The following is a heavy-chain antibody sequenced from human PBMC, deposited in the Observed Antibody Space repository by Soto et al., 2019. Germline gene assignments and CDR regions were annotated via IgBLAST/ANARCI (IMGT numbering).Heavy chain of an antibody. V-gene: IGHV3-30*18. J-gene: IGHJ6*02. CDR2: ISYDGSNK. D-gene: IGHD6-13*01. CDR3: AKDPGYVAAAGTFYYYYYGMDV. CDR1: GFTFSSYG. Sequence: GGSLRLSCAASGFTFSSYGMHWVRQAPGKGLEWVAVISYDGSNKYYADSVKGRFTISRDNSKNTLYLQMNSLRAGDTAVYYCAKDPGYVAAAGTFYYYYYGMDVWGQGTTVTVSS.